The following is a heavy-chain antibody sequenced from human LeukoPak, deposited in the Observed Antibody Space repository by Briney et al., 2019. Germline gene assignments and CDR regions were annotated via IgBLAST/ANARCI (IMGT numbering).Heavy chain of an antibody. CDR1: GYTLTELS. J-gene: IGHJ5*02. Sequence: ASVKVSCKVSGYTLTELSMHWVRQAPGKGLEWMGGFDPEDGETIYAQKFQGSVTMTEDTSTDTAYMELSSLRSEDTAVYYCATWGWGRSPRWFDPWGQGTLVTVSS. CDR2: FDPEDGET. CDR3: ATWGWGRSPRWFDP. D-gene: IGHD3-16*01. V-gene: IGHV1-24*01.